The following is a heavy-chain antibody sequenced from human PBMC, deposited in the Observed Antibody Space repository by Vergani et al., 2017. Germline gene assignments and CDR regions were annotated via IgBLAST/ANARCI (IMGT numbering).Heavy chain of an antibody. V-gene: IGHV3-30*18. CDR2: ISYDGTQK. D-gene: IGHD2-21*02. Sequence: QVHLVESGGGVVQPGRSLRLSCVVSGFTSSYYGMHWVRQAPGKGLEWVAVISYDGTQKYYADSVKGRFTISRDNSKSTLYLQMNSLRSEDTALYYCAKYLRDSTDGLPDSWGTGTLVIVSS. J-gene: IGHJ4*02. CDR1: GFTSSYYG. CDR3: AKYLRDSTDGLPDS.